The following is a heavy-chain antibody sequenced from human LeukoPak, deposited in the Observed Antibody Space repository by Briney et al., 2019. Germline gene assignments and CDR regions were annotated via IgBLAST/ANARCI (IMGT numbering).Heavy chain of an antibody. CDR1: GFTFSSYG. Sequence: GGSLRLSCAASGFTFSSYGMHWVRQAPGKGLEWVAVIWYDGSNKYYADSVKGRFTISRDNSKNTLYLQMNSPRAEDTAVYYCAVGYCSGGSCYQVDYWGQGTLVTVSS. CDR2: IWYDGSNK. CDR3: AVGYCSGGSCYQVDY. J-gene: IGHJ4*02. D-gene: IGHD2-15*01. V-gene: IGHV3-33*01.